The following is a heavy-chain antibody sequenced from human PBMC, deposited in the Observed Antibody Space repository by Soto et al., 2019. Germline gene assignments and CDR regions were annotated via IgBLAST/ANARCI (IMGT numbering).Heavy chain of an antibody. V-gene: IGHV4-34*01. D-gene: IGHD1-1*01. J-gene: IGHJ4*02. Sequence: QVQLQQWGAGLVKPSETLSLSCAVYGQSFSGHSWAWIRQPTGKGLEWIGEINESGSTYYNPSLKSRVTISTATSKNQFSLKPSSVSAAATAAYFCARGSGIVALPGELEDVNYDYWGQGTLVNVSS. CDR1: GQSFSGHS. CDR2: INESGST. CDR3: ARGSGIVALPGELEDVNYDY.